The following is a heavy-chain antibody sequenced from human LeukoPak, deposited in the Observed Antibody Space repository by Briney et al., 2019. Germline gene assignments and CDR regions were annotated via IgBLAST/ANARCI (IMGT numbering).Heavy chain of an antibody. CDR1: GFTVSSNY. V-gene: IGHV3-53*04. D-gene: IGHD6-19*01. CDR2: IYSAGNT. J-gene: IGHJ4*02. CDR3: ARGGTPGYSSGRIDY. Sequence: GGSLRLSCVASGFTVSSNYMSWVRQAPGKGLEWVSVIYSAGNTYYADSVKGRFTISRHNSENTLYLHMNSLRVEDTAVYFCARGGTPGYSSGRIDYWGQGPLVTVSS.